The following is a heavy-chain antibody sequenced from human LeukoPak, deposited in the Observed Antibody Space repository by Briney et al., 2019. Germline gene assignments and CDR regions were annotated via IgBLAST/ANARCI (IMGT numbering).Heavy chain of an antibody. D-gene: IGHD3-22*01. V-gene: IGHV1-2*02. J-gene: IGHJ4*02. CDR3: ARDITMIGTEGDY. CDR1: GYTFTSYG. CDR2: INPNSGGT. Sequence: GASVKVSCKASGYTFTSYGISWVRQAPGQGLEWMGWINPNSGGTNYAQKFQGRVTMTRDTSISTAYMELSRLRSDDTAVYYCARDITMIGTEGDYWGQGTLVTVSS.